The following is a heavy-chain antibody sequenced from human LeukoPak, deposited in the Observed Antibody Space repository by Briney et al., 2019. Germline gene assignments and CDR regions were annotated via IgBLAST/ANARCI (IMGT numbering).Heavy chain of an antibody. V-gene: IGHV4-59*01. Sequence: PSETLSLTCTVSGGSISSYYWSWIRQPPGKGLEWIGYIYYSGSTNYNPSLKSRVTISVDTSKNQFSLKLSSVTAADTAVYYCARGGSSFYNWFDPWGQGTLVTVSS. CDR1: GGSISSYY. D-gene: IGHD6-13*01. CDR2: IYYSGST. J-gene: IGHJ5*02. CDR3: ARGGSSFYNWFDP.